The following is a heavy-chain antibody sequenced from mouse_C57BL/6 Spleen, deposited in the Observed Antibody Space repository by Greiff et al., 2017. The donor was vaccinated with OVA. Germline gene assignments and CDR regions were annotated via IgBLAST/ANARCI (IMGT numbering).Heavy chain of an antibody. Sequence: EVQVVESGGDLVKPGGSLTLSCAASGFTFSSYGMSWVRQTPDKRLEWVATISSGGSYNYYPDSVKGRFTISRDNAKNTLYLQMSSLKSEDTAMYYCAITTVVPYWGQGTLVTVSA. CDR3: AITTVVPY. J-gene: IGHJ3*01. V-gene: IGHV5-6*01. CDR2: ISSGGSYN. D-gene: IGHD1-1*01. CDR1: GFTFSSYG.